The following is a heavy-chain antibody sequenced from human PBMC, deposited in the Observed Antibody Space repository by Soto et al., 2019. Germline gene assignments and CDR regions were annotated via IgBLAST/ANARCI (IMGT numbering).Heavy chain of an antibody. CDR1: GGTFSNSA. V-gene: IGHV1-69*12. CDR3: ARDKARLQLGGNYYYILDV. D-gene: IGHD2-15*01. CDR2: IMPVFRTP. Sequence: QVQRDQSGAEVKKPGSSVKLSCKASGGTFSNSAISWVRQAPGQGLEWMGGIMPVFRTPDYAQKFQGRVTITADESTTTAYMELSGLKPDDTAVYYCARDKARLQLGGNYYYILDVWGQGTTVTVSS. J-gene: IGHJ6*02.